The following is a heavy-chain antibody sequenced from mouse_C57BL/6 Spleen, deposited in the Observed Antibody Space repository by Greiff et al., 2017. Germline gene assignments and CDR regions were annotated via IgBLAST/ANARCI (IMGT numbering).Heavy chain of an antibody. D-gene: IGHD2-3*01. J-gene: IGHJ1*03. V-gene: IGHV1-80*01. CDR1: GYAFSSYW. CDR2: IYPGDGDT. CDR3: ARGDDGYYYWYFDV. Sequence: VQLQESGAELVKPGASVKISCKASGYAFSSYWMNWVKQRPGKGLEWIGQIYPGDGDTNYNGKFKGKATLTADKSSSTAYMQLSSLTSEDSAVYFCARGDDGYYYWYFDVWGTGTTVTVSS.